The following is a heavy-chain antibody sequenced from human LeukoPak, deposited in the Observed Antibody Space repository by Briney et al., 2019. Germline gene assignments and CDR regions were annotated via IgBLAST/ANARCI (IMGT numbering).Heavy chain of an antibody. D-gene: IGHD6-13*01. Sequence: PGGSLRLSCAASGFTFSSYGMHWVRQAPGKGLEWVGVIWYDGRDKYDAGSVKGRFTISRDNSKNTLYLQMNSLRAEDTAVYYCAKLPISPAAGADYWGQGTLVTVSS. CDR3: AKLPISPAAGADY. J-gene: IGHJ4*02. V-gene: IGHV3-33*06. CDR1: GFTFSSYG. CDR2: IWYDGRDK.